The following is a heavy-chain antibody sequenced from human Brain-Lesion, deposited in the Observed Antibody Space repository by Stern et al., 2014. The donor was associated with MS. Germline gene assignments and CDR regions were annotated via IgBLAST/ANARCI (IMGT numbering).Heavy chain of an antibody. V-gene: IGHV3-9*01. Sequence: VQLVESGGDLVQPGRSLRLPCAAFGFTFDDYAMPWVRQAPGKGLGWVPGISWNSGTIGYADSVKGRFTTSRDNAYSSLYLQMNSLRPEDTALYYCARDITGSSAYFAYWGQGTLVTVSS. D-gene: IGHD1-14*01. CDR1: GFTFDDYA. CDR2: ISWNSGTI. CDR3: ARDITGSSAYFAY. J-gene: IGHJ4*02.